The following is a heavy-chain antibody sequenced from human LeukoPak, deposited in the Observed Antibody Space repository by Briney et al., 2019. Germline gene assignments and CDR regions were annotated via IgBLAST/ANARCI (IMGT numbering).Heavy chain of an antibody. D-gene: IGHD2-2*01. CDR3: AREYIPIVVVPAALDY. V-gene: IGHV3-48*04. Sequence: GGSLRLSCAASGFTFSGYDMSWVRQAPGKGLEWVSYTSSSSSTIYYADSVKSRFTISRDNAKNSLYLQMNSLRAEDTAVYYCAREYIPIVVVPAALDYWGQGTLVTVSS. CDR2: TSSSSSTI. CDR1: GFTFSGYD. J-gene: IGHJ4*02.